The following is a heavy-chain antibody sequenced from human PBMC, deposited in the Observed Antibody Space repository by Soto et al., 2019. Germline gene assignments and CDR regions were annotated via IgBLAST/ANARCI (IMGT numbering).Heavy chain of an antibody. CDR1: GYSFTNYY. Sequence: QVQLVQSGAEVKKPGASVKVSCKTSGYSFTNYYLHWVRQAPGQGLEWMGLINPSGISTSYAQKFKGRVTMTRDTSTSTVYMDLSSLRSEDTAVYYCARSANVVVAASSPVYFDYWGQGTLVTVSS. J-gene: IGHJ4*02. V-gene: IGHV1-46*01. CDR2: INPSGIST. D-gene: IGHD2-15*01. CDR3: ARSANVVVAASSPVYFDY.